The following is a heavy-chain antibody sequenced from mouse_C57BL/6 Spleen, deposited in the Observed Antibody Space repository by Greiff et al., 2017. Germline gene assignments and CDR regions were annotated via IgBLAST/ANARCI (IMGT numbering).Heavy chain of an antibody. CDR2: IDPSDSYT. J-gene: IGHJ4*01. CDR1: GYTFTSYW. CDR3: ARSGGYVAMDY. D-gene: IGHD2-2*01. V-gene: IGHV1-69*01. Sequence: QVQLQQSGAELVMPGASVKLSCKASGYTFTSYWMHGVKQRPGQGLEWIGEIDPSDSYTNYNQKFKGKSTLSVDKSSSTAYMQLSSLTSEDSAVYYCARSGGYVAMDYWGQGTSVTVSS.